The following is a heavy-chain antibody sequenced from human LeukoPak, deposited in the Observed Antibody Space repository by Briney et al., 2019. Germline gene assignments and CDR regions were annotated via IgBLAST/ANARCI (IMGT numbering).Heavy chain of an antibody. CDR2: IISSGAGT. J-gene: IGHJ4*02. D-gene: IGHD3-22*01. CDR3: AKDRPNYHESNGHYYRPNGDY. V-gene: IGHV3-23*01. Sequence: PGGSLRLSCAASGFTFNIYAVSWARQAPGKGLEWVSSIISSGAGTFYADSVKDRFTNSGENSKNTFYLQRSRLRAEDTAVYYCAKDRPNYHESNGHYYRPNGDYCGQGTLVTVSS. CDR1: GFTFNIYA.